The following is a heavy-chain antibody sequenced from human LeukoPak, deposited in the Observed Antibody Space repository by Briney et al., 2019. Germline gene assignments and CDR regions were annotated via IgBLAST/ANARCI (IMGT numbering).Heavy chain of an antibody. CDR2: TSGSGGST. J-gene: IGHJ4*02. CDR3: AILWFGELFSFDY. CDR1: GFTFSSYG. Sequence: GGTLRLSCAASGFTFSSYGMSWVRQAPGKGLEWVSATSGSGGSTYYADSVKGRFTISRDNSKNTLYLQMNSLRAEDTAVYYCAILWFGELFSFDYWGQGTLVTVSS. V-gene: IGHV3-23*01. D-gene: IGHD3-10*01.